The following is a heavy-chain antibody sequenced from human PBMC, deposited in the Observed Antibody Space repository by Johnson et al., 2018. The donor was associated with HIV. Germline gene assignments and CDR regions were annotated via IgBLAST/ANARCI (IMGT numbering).Heavy chain of an antibody. V-gene: IGHV3-30*04. CDR3: AKDLGITVAGRGGLDAFDI. J-gene: IGHJ3*02. CDR1: GFTFSNYA. CDR2: ISYDGSNK. Sequence: QVQLVESGGGVVQPGRSLRLSCAASGFTFSNYAMHWVRQAPGKGLEWVAVISYDGSNKYYADSVKGRFTISRDNSRNTLYLQMKSLRAEDTAVYYCAKDLGITVAGRGGLDAFDIWGQGTMVTVSS. D-gene: IGHD6-19*01.